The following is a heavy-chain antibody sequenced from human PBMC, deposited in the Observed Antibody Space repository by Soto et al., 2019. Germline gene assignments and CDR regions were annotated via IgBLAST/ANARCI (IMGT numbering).Heavy chain of an antibody. V-gene: IGHV2-5*02. J-gene: IGHJ5*02. CDR3: AHGGGFLERDWFDP. CDR2: IYWDDDK. D-gene: IGHD3-3*01. CDR1: GFSLSTRGVA. Sequence: GPTLVNPTQTLTLTCTFSGFSLSTRGVAVGWIRQPPGKALEWLAVIYWDDDKRHNPSLKSRLTVTKDTSKNQVVLTMTNMDIVDTATYYCAHGGGFLERDWFDPWGQGTLVTVSS.